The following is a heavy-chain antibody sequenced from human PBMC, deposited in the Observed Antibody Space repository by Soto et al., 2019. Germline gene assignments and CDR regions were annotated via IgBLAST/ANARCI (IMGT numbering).Heavy chain of an antibody. J-gene: IGHJ5*02. CDR3: ARTNDETTENWFDP. CDR2: INHSGST. Sequence: SETLSLTCAVYGGSFSGYYWSWIRQPPGKGLEWIGEINHSGSTNYNPSLKSRVTISVDTSKNQFSLKLSSVTAADTAVYYCARTNDETTENWFDPWGQGTLVTVSS. CDR1: GGSFSGYY. D-gene: IGHD1-1*01. V-gene: IGHV4-34*01.